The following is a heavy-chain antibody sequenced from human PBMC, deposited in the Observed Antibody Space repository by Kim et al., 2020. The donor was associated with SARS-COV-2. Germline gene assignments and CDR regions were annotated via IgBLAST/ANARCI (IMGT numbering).Heavy chain of an antibody. V-gene: IGHV3-33*03. Sequence: YYADSVKGRFTISRDNSNNTLYLQMTSLRGDDTAVYYCAKDPSPSSIWLNPWGQGTLVTVSS. CDR3: AKDPSPSSIWLNP. J-gene: IGHJ5*02. D-gene: IGHD3-3*02.